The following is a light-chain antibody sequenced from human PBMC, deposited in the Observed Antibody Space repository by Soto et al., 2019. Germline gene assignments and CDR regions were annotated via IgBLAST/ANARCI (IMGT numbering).Light chain of an antibody. J-gene: IGLJ1*01. V-gene: IGLV2-14*03. CDR1: SSDVGGNKY. CDR2: DVS. Sequence: QSALTQPASVSGSPGQSITISCTGTSSDVGGNKYVSWYQHYPGKAPKLMICDVSNRPSGVSNRFSGSKSGNTASLTISGLQAEDEADYYCSAFTGTTDVFGTGTKVTVL. CDR3: SAFTGTTDV.